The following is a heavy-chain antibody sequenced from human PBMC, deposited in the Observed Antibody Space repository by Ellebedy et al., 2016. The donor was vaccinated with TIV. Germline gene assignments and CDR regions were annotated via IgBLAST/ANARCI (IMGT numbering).Heavy chain of an antibody. V-gene: IGHV3-23*01. CDR3: AKDLEWELLLYDAFDI. CDR2: ISGSGEYT. Sequence: GESLKISCAASGFTFSSYAMSWVRRSPGKGLDWVSLISGSGEYTYYADSVKGRFTISIDNSKNTLYLQMNSLRAEDTAVYYCAKDLEWELLLYDAFDIWGQGTMVTVSS. J-gene: IGHJ3*02. CDR1: GFTFSSYA. D-gene: IGHD1-26*01.